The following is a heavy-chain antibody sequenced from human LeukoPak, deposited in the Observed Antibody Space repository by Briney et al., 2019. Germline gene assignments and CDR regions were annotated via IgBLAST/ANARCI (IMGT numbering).Heavy chain of an antibody. CDR2: INHSGST. Sequence: SETLSLTCAVYGGSFSGYYWSWIRQPPGKGLEWIGEINHSGSTNYNPSLKSRVTISVDTSKNQFSLRLSSVTAADTAVYYCARGRKGFGHYYGSVRGLTFDPWGQGTLVTVSS. J-gene: IGHJ5*02. CDR3: ARGRKGFGHYYGSVRGLTFDP. CDR1: GGSFSGYY. V-gene: IGHV4-34*01. D-gene: IGHD3-10*01.